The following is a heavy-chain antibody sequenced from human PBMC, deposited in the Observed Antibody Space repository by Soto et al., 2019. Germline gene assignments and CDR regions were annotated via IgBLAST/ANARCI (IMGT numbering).Heavy chain of an antibody. Sequence: PSETLSLTCTVSGVSITSHHWTWIRQPPGAGLEYIGYVYYSGKTNYNPSLKSRVTISVDTSKNQSSLKLTSVTAADTAIYYCARLRYSYGRYYAFDIWGQGTMVTVSS. CDR3: ARLRYSYGRYYAFDI. J-gene: IGHJ3*02. V-gene: IGHV4-59*08. CDR2: VYYSGKT. D-gene: IGHD5-18*01. CDR1: GVSITSHH.